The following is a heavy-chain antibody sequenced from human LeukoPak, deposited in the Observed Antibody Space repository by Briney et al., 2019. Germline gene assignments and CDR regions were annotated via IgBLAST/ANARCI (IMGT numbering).Heavy chain of an antibody. J-gene: IGHJ4*02. CDR3: ARAEREQLAQWDY. D-gene: IGHD6-6*01. V-gene: IGHV1-69*05. Sequence: SVKVSCKASAGTFSSYAISWVRQAPGQGLEWMGRIIPIFGTANYAQKFQGRVTITTDESTSTAYMELSSLRSEDTAVYYCARAEREQLAQWDYWGQGTLVTVSS. CDR1: AGTFSSYA. CDR2: IIPIFGTA.